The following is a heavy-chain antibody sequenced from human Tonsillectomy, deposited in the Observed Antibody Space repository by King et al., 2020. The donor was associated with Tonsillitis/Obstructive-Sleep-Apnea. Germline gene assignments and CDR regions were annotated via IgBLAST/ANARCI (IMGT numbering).Heavy chain of an antibody. Sequence: VQLVESGGGLVQPGGSLRLSCSPSGFTFSSYAMHWVRQAPGKGLEYVSAISSNGGSTYYADSVKGRFTISRDNSKNTLYLHMCSLRAEDTAVYYCVKAARYCSSTSCPSGDYWGQGTLVTVSS. V-gene: IGHV3-64D*06. J-gene: IGHJ4*02. CDR3: VKAARYCSSTSCPSGDY. CDR1: GFTFSSYA. D-gene: IGHD2-2*01. CDR2: ISSNGGST.